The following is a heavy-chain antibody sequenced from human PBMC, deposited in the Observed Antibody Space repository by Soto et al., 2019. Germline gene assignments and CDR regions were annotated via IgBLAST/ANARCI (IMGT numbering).Heavy chain of an antibody. J-gene: IGHJ4*02. CDR3: ARDTLIAVAGADFDY. CDR1: GFTFSSYA. V-gene: IGHV3-30-3*01. D-gene: IGHD6-19*01. CDR2: ISYDGSNK. Sequence: PGGSLRLSCAAYGFTFSSYAMHWFRQAPGKGLEWVAVISYDGSNKYYADSVKGRFTISRDNSKNTLYLQMNSLRAEDTAVYYCARDTLIAVAGADFDYWGKGNLVTVDS.